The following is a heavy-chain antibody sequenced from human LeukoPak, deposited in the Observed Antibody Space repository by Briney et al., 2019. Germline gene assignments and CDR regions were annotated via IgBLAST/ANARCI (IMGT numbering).Heavy chain of an antibody. CDR1: GGSFSGYY. CDR2: INHSGST. J-gene: IGHJ5*02. Sequence: SETLSLTCAVYGGSFSGYYWSWVRQPPGKGLEWIGEINHSGSTNYNPSLKSRVTISVDTSKNQFSLKLSSVTAADTAVYYCARGYYGSGTYRCFDPWGQGTLVTVSS. CDR3: ARGYYGSGTYRCFDP. D-gene: IGHD3-10*01. V-gene: IGHV4-34*01.